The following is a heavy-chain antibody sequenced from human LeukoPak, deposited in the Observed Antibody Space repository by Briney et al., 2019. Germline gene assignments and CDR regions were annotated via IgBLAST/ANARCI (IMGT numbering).Heavy chain of an antibody. Sequence: PSQTLSLTCTVSGGSISSGDYYWSWLRQAPGKGLEWIGYIYHSGSTYYNASLKSRLTISVDTSKNQFSLKLRSVTAADTAVYYCARAYYYDSSGYSTNWFDPWGQGTLVTVSS. D-gene: IGHD3-22*01. CDR2: IYHSGST. CDR1: GGSISSGDYY. J-gene: IGHJ5*02. CDR3: ARAYYYDSSGYSTNWFDP. V-gene: IGHV4-30-4*08.